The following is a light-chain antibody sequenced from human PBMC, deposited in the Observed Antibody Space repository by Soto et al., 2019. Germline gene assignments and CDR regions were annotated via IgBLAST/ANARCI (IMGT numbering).Light chain of an antibody. J-gene: IGKJ2*01. CDR1: QSISSR. Sequence: DIQMTQSPSTLSASVGDRVTITCRASQSISSRLARYQQKPGKAPKFLIYDGSSLESGVPSRFSGSGSGTEFSLTISSLQPDDFASYYCQQYSSYNTFGQGTKLEIK. V-gene: IGKV1-5*01. CDR3: QQYSSYNT. CDR2: DGS.